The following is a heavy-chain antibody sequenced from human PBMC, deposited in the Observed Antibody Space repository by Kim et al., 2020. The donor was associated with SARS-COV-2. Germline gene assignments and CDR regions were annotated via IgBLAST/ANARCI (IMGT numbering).Heavy chain of an antibody. J-gene: IGHJ2*01. CDR3: VRKAAPSLQYFDL. D-gene: IGHD6-13*01. Sequence: GGSLRLSCAASGFSFSNYLMSWVRQAPGKGLEWIAKIMQNENDKYYVDSVKGRFTISRDNAENSLYLQMNSLRDDDTAIYFCVRKAAPSLQYFDLWCRVT. CDR2: IMQNENDK. V-gene: IGHV3-7*01. CDR1: GFSFSNYL.